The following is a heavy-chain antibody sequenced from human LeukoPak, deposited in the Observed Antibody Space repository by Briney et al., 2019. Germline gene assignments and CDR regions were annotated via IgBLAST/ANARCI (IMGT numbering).Heavy chain of an antibody. D-gene: IGHD5-18*01. Sequence: PSETLSLTCAVYGESFSGYYWSWIRQPPGKGLEWIGKISHSGSTNYNPSLKSRVTISIDTSENQFSLRLTSITAADTAVYYCARSDGYSHSDTCYFLYMDVWGKGTTVTVSS. CDR3: ARSDGYSHSDTCYFLYMDV. CDR2: ISHSGST. V-gene: IGHV4-34*01. J-gene: IGHJ6*03. CDR1: GESFSGYY.